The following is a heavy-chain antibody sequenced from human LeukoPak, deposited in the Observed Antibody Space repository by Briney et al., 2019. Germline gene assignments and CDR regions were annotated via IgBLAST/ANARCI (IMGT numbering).Heavy chain of an antibody. D-gene: IGHD3-10*01. Sequence: ASVKVSCKASGGTFSSYAISWVRQAPGQGLEWMGGIIPIFGTANYAQKFQGRVTITADKSTSTAYMELSSLRSEDTAVYYCAIKLLWFGELRVLSYGMDVWGQGTTVTVSS. V-gene: IGHV1-69*06. CDR3: AIKLLWFGELRVLSYGMDV. CDR2: IIPIFGTA. CDR1: GGTFSSYA. J-gene: IGHJ6*02.